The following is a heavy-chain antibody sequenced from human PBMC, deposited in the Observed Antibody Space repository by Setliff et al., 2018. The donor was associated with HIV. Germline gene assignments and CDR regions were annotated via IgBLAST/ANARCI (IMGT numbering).Heavy chain of an antibody. J-gene: IGHJ4*02. CDR1: GFTLSDYY. V-gene: IGHV3-72*01. Sequence: PGGSLRLSCAVSGFTLSDYYMDWVRQAPGKGLEWVGRTRNKANGYITEYGASVQGRFTISRDNSKDSLSLQMNNLKAEDTAVYYCARLRINDFWGQGTPVTVSS. CDR2: TRNKANGYIT. CDR3: ARLRINDF.